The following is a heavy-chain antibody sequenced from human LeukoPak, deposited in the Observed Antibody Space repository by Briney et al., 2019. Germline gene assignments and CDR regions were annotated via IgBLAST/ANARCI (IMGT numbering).Heavy chain of an antibody. J-gene: IGHJ6*03. CDR1: GYTFTSYG. D-gene: IGHD5-12*01. CDR2: ISAYNGNT. Sequence: ASVKVSCKASGYTFTSYGISWVRQAPGQGLEWMGWISAYNGNTNYAQKLQGRVTMTTDTSTSTAYMELSSLRSDDTAVYYCARLMATISYYYYYYMDVWGKGTTVTISS. CDR3: ARLMATISYYYYYYMDV. V-gene: IGHV1-18*01.